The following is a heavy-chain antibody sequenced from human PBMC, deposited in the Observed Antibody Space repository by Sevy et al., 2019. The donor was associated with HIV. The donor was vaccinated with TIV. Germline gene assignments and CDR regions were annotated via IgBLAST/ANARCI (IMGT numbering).Heavy chain of an antibody. J-gene: IGHJ3*02. CDR3: ARVGYCSSTSCYNDDAFDI. D-gene: IGHD2-2*02. CDR1: GFTFSSYE. CDR2: ISSSGSTI. V-gene: IGHV3-48*03. Sequence: GGSLRLSCAASGFTFSSYEMNWVRQAPGKGLEWVSYISSSGSTIYYADSVKGRFTISGDNAKNSLYLQMNSLRAAATAVYYCARVGYCSSTSCYNDDAFDIWGQGTMVTVSS.